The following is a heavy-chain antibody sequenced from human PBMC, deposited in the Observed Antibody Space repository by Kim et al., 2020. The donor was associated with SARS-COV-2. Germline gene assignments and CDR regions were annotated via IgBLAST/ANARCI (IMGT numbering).Heavy chain of an antibody. V-gene: IGHV4-39*01. CDR3: ARQSFRRDSSDF. CDR1: DGSISISRYY. J-gene: IGHJ4*02. CDR2: IYYNGSP. Sequence: SETLSLTCTVSDGSISISRYYWGWIRQPPGKGLEWIGSIYYNGSPYYNPSLKGRVTMSVDRSKNQSSLNLRSMTAADTAVYYCARQSFRRDSSDFWGQGTQVTVSS. D-gene: IGHD3-3*02.